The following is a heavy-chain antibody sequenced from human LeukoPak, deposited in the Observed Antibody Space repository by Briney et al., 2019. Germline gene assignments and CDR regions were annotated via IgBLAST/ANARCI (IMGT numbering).Heavy chain of an antibody. J-gene: IGHJ4*02. D-gene: IGHD3-10*01. CDR2: IYSSGST. CDR1: GGSISSGSYY. V-gene: IGHV4-61*02. Sequence: SETLSLTCTVSGGSISSGSYYWSWIRQPAGKGLEWIGRIYSSGSTNYNPSLKSRVTISVDTSKNQFSLKLSSVTAADTAVYYCAGARYYYGSASGKSYYFDYWGQGTLVTVSS. CDR3: AGARYYYGSASGKSYYFDY.